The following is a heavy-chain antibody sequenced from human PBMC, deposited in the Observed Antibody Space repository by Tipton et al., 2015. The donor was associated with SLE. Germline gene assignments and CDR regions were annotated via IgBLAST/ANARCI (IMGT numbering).Heavy chain of an antibody. Sequence: GSLRLSFAASGFTFSSYSMNWVRHAPGKGLEWVSSIISSSSYIYYADSVKGRFTISRDNAKNSLYLQMNSLRAEDTAVYYCARDIHYYDSSGPGYWGQGTLVTVSS. CDR3: ARDIHYYDSSGPGY. CDR2: IISSSSYI. CDR1: GFTFSSYS. D-gene: IGHD3-22*01. V-gene: IGHV3-21*01. J-gene: IGHJ4*02.